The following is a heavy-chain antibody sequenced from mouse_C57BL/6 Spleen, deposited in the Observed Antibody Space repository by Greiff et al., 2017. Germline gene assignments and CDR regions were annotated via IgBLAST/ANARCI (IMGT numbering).Heavy chain of an antibody. CDR1: GFTFSSYA. CDR3: ARSTTVVADWYFDV. D-gene: IGHD1-1*01. V-gene: IGHV5-4*03. CDR2: ISDGGSYT. J-gene: IGHJ1*03. Sequence: DVMLVESGGGLVKPGGSLKLSCAASGFTFSSYAMSWVRQTPEKRLEWVATISDGGSYTYYPDNVKGRFTISRDNAKNNLYLQMSHLKSEDTAMYYCARSTTVVADWYFDVWGTGTTVTVSS.